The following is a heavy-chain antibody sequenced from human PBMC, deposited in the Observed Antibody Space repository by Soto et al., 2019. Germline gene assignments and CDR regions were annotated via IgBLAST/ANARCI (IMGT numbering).Heavy chain of an antibody. CDR1: GFTFSSYS. D-gene: IGHD2-21*01. V-gene: IGHV3-21*01. J-gene: IGHJ4*02. Sequence: PGGSLRLSCAASGFTFSSYSMNWVRQAPGKGLEWVSSISSSSSYIYYADSVKGRFTISRDNAKNSLYLQMNSLRAEDTAVYYCARDGPWSGLPGYWGQGTLVTVSS. CDR2: ISSSSSYI. CDR3: ARDGPWSGLPGY.